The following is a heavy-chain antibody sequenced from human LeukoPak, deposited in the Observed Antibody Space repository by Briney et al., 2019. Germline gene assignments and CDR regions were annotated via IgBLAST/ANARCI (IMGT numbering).Heavy chain of an antibody. V-gene: IGHV4-59*08. CDR2: IYYSGST. Sequence: PSETLSLTCTVSGDSISKYYWSWIRQPPGKALEWIGYIYYSGSTTYNPSLRSRVTISIDTSKNQFSLKLSSVTAADTAVYYCARPAVAASGDYYYMDVRGQGTTVTVSS. D-gene: IGHD6-19*01. J-gene: IGHJ6*03. CDR3: ARPAVAASGDYYYMDV. CDR1: GDSISKYY.